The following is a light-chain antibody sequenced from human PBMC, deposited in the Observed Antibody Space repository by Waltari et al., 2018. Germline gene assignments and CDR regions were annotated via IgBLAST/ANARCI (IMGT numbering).Light chain of an antibody. CDR1: SSNIGSNF. J-gene: IGLJ3*02. CDR3: ATWDDSLSAWV. V-gene: IGLV1-47*01. CDR2: RNN. Sequence: QSVLTQPPSASGTPGQKVIISCSGSSSNIGSNFVYWYQHLPGTAPKLLLYRNNQRPSGVPDRFSCSKSGTSASLAVSGLRSEDEADFYCATWDDSLSAWVCGGGTKLTVL.